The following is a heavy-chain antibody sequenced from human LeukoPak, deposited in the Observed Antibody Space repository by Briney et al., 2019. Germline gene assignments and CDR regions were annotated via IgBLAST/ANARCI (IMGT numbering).Heavy chain of an antibody. Sequence: GGSLRLSCAASGFTASSNYMSWVRQAPGKGLEWVSVIYSGGSTYYADSVKGRFTISRDNSKNTLYLQMNSLRAEDTAVYYCARDPHRSKGGLGELWNWGQGTLVTVSS. J-gene: IGHJ4*02. CDR2: IYSGGST. CDR1: GFTASSNY. D-gene: IGHD3-10*01. CDR3: ARDPHRSKGGLGELWN. V-gene: IGHV3-53*01.